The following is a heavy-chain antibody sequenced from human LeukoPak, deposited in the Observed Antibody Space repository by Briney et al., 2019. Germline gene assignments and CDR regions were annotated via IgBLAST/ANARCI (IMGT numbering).Heavy chain of an antibody. D-gene: IGHD6-19*01. CDR3: ARVIAVAGLRGWRRNADFDY. CDR1: GYTFTSYD. Sequence: ASVKVSCKASGYTFTSYDINWVRQATGQGLEWMGWTNPNSGNTGYAQKFQGRVTMTRNTSISTAYMELSSLRSEDTAVYYCARVIAVAGLRGWRRNADFDYWGQGTLVTVSS. CDR2: TNPNSGNT. V-gene: IGHV1-8*01. J-gene: IGHJ4*02.